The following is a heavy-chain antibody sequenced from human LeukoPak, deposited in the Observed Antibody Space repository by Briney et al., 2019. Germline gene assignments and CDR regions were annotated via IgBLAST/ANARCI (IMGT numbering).Heavy chain of an antibody. CDR1: GFTFSSYW. J-gene: IGHJ4*02. CDR3: ARLGNLVGATVRSFDY. CDR2: IKQDGSEK. V-gene: IGHV3-7*01. D-gene: IGHD1-26*01. Sequence: PGGSLRLSCAASGFTFSSYWMSWVRQAPGKGLEWVADIKQDGSEKYYVDSVKGRFTISRDNAKNSLYLQMNSLRAEDTAVYYCARLGNLVGATVRSFDYWGQGTLVTVSS.